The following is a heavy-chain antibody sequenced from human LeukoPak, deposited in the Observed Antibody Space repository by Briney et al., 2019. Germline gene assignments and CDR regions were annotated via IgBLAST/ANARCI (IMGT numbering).Heavy chain of an antibody. V-gene: IGHV4-34*01. D-gene: IGHD3-3*01. Sequence: SETLSLTCAVYGGSSSGYYWSWIRQPPGKGLEWIGEINHSGSTNYNPSLKSRVTISVDTSKNQFSLKLSSVTAADTAVYYCASRYDFSDAFDIWGQGTMVTVSS. CDR3: ASRYDFSDAFDI. CDR1: GGSSSGYY. J-gene: IGHJ3*02. CDR2: INHSGST.